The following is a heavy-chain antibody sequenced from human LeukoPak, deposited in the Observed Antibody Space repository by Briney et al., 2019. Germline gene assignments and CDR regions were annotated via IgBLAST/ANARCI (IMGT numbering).Heavy chain of an antibody. Sequence: GGSLRLSCAASGFTFSSYAMHWVRQAPGKGLEWVAVISYDGSNKYYADSVKGRFTISRDNSKNTLYLQMDNLRDDDTAVYYCARDWGRGYWGQGTLVTVSS. J-gene: IGHJ4*02. CDR1: GFTFSSYA. CDR2: ISYDGSNK. V-gene: IGHV3-30-3*01. D-gene: IGHD3-16*01. CDR3: ARDWGRGY.